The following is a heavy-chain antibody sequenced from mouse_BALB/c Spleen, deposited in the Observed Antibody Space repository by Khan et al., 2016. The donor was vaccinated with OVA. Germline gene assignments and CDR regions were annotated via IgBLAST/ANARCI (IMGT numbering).Heavy chain of an antibody. J-gene: IGHJ1*01. V-gene: IGHV1-61*01. Sequence: QVHVKQSGAELVRPGASVKLSCKASGYTFTSYWMNWVKQRPGQGLEWIGMIDPSDSETHYNQMFKDKATLTVDKSSSTAYMQLSSLTSDDSAVYYCARGAGNSLYWYFDVLGAGTTVTVSS. CDR1: GYTFTSYW. D-gene: IGHD2-1*01. CDR3: ARGAGNSLYWYFDV. CDR2: IDPSDSET.